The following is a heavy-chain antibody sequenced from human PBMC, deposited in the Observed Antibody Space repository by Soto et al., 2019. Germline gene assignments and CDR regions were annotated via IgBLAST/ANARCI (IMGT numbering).Heavy chain of an antibody. CDR1: GYTFTSYD. J-gene: IGHJ6*02. V-gene: IGHV1-8*01. CDR3: ARETSFEYSSYGMDV. Sequence: ASVKVSCKASGYTFTSYDINWVRQATGQGLERMGWMNPNSGNTGYAQKFQGRVTMTRNTSISTAYMELSSLRSEDTAVYYCARETSFEYSSYGMDVWGQGTTVTVSS. CDR2: MNPNSGNT. D-gene: IGHD6-6*01.